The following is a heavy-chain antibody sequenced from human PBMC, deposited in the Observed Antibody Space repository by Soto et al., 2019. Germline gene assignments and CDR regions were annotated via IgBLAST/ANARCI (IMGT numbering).Heavy chain of an antibody. CDR3: ARLVAAVYHYYYGMDV. J-gene: IGHJ6*02. V-gene: IGHV4-34*01. D-gene: IGHD2-15*01. Sequence: SETLSLTCAVYGGSFSGYYWSWIRQPRGKGLEWIGEINHSGSTNYNPSLKSRVTISVDTSKNQFSLKLSSVTAADTAVYYCARLVAAVYHYYYGMDVWGQGTTVTVSS. CDR1: GGSFSGYY. CDR2: INHSGST.